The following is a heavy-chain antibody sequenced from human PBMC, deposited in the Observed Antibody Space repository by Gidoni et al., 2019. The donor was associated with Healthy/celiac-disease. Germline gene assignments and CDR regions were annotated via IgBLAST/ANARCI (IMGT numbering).Heavy chain of an antibody. CDR1: GFTFSSYA. Sequence: EVQLLESGGGLVQPGGSLRLSCAASGFTFSSYAMSWVRQAPGKGLAWVSAISGSGGSTYYADSVKGRFTISRDNSKNTLYLQMNSLRAEDTAVYYCAKDIVATGGYDDSSGAEIYWGQGTLVTVSS. D-gene: IGHD3-22*01. J-gene: IGHJ4*02. CDR3: AKDIVATGGYDDSSGAEIY. V-gene: IGHV3-23*01. CDR2: ISGSGGST.